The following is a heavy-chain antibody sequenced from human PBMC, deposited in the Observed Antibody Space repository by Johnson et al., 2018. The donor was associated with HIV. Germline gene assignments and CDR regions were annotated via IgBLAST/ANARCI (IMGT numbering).Heavy chain of an antibody. J-gene: IGHJ3*02. CDR2: IKQDGSEK. Sequence: VQLVESGGGVVQPGRSLRLSCAASGFTFSSYGMHWVRPAPGKGLEWVANIKQDGSEKFSVDSVKGRFTVSRDNAKNSLYLQMNSMRIEDTAVYFCARDVDTGGDTGALDMWGQGTMVTVSS. D-gene: IGHD1-26*01. V-gene: IGHV3-7*01. CDR3: ARDVDTGGDTGALDM. CDR1: GFTFSSYG.